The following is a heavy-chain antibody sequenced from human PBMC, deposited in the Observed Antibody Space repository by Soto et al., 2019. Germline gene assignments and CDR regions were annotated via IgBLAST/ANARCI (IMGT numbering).Heavy chain of an antibody. D-gene: IGHD2-2*01. J-gene: IGHJ4*01. CDR3: ARGGIVVVPAAKVGY. Sequence: ASVKVSCKASGYTFTGYYMHWVRQAPGQGLEWMGWINPNSGGTNYAQKFQGRVTMTRDTSISTAYMELSRLRSDDTAVYYCARGGIVVVPAAKVGYWGHGTLVTVSS. CDR2: INPNSGGT. CDR1: GYTFTGYY. V-gene: IGHV1-2*02.